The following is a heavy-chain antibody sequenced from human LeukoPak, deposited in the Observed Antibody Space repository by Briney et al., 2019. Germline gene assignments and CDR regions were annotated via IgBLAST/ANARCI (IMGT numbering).Heavy chain of an antibody. D-gene: IGHD2-15*01. J-gene: IGHJ6*02. CDR1: GGTFSSYA. CDR2: IIPILGIA. V-gene: IGHV1-69*04. CDR3: ARDIGYCSGGSCYSGVYYYYGMDV. Sequence: GASVKVSCKASGGTFSSYAISWVRQAPGQGLEWMGRIIPILGIANYAQKFQGRVTITADKSTSTSYMELSSLRSEDTAVYYCARDIGYCSGGSCYSGVYYYYGMDVWGQGTTVTVSS.